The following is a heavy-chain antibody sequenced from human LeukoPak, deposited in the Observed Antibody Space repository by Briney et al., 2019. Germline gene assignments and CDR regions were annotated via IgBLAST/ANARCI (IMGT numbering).Heavy chain of an antibody. Sequence: PSETLSLTCTVSGGSVSSGSYYWSWIRQPPGKGLEWIGHMYISGSSNYNPSLKSRVTISVDTSKSQFSLRVNSVTAADTAVYYCARGRTYATRFDYWGRRTLLTVSS. CDR1: GGSVSSGSYY. CDR3: ARGRTYATRFDY. V-gene: IGHV4-61*01. D-gene: IGHD2-2*01. J-gene: IGHJ4*02. CDR2: MYISGSS.